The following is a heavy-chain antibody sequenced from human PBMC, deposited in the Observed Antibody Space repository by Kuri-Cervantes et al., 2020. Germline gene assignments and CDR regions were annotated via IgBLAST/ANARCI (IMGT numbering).Heavy chain of an antibody. J-gene: IGHJ4*02. CDR2: ISGSGGST. CDR3: ASASPYFDY. CDR1: GFTFSSYA. V-gene: IGHV3-23*01. Sequence: GGSLRPSCAASGFTFSSYAMSWVRQAPGKGLEWVSAISGSGGSTYYADSVKSRFTISRNNSKNTLYLQMNSLGAEDTAVYYCASASPYFDYWGQGTPVTVSS.